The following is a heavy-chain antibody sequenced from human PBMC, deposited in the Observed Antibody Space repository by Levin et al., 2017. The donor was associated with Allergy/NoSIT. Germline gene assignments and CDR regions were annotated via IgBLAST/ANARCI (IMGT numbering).Heavy chain of an antibody. CDR2: IRSTGNGFAT. CDR3: TSLYSSRYSYSYGLDV. J-gene: IGHJ6*02. D-gene: IGHD6-19*01. V-gene: IGHV3-73*01. Sequence: GGSLRLSCAASGFTFSGSSLHWVRQTSGRGLEWVGRIRSTGNGFATSYSASVKGRFSISRDDSNNTAYLQMSSLKTEDTAVYYCTSLYSSRYSYSYGLDVWVQGTTVTVSS. CDR1: GFTFSGSS.